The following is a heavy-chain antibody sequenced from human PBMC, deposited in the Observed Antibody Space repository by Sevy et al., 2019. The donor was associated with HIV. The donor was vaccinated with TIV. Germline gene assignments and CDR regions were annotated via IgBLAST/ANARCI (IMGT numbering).Heavy chain of an antibody. CDR3: TKDSIKRGYYALIDY. CDR1: GFTFSNAW. D-gene: IGHD3-10*01. Sequence: GGSLRLSCAASGFTFSNAWMSWVRQAPGKGLEWVCRIKSKTDGGTTDYAAPVKSTFTISKDYSKKTLNLQMTSLKTVDNATYCTKDSIKRGYYALIDYWGQGTLVTVSS. CDR2: IKSKTDGGTT. J-gene: IGHJ4*02. V-gene: IGHV3-15*01.